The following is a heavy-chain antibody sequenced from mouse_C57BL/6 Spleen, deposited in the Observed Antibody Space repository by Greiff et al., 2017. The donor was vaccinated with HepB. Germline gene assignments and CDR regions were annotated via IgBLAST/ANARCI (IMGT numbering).Heavy chain of an antibody. D-gene: IGHD2-3*01. CDR2: ISDGGSYT. J-gene: IGHJ2*01. CDR3: ARNSDGYPDY. CDR1: GFTFSSYA. Sequence: EVKVEESGGGLVKPGGSLKLSCAASGFTFSSYAMSWVRQTPEKRLEWVATISDGGSYTYYPDNVKGRFTISRDNAKNNLYLQMSHLKSEDTAMYYCARNSDGYPDYWGQGTTLTVSS. V-gene: IGHV5-4*03.